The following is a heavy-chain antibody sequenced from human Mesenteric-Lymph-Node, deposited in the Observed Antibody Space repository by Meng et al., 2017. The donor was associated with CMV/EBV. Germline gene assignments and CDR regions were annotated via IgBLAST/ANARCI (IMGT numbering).Heavy chain of an antibody. J-gene: IGHJ3*01. CDR3: ARGGNALDV. CDR1: GYTFTSYA. Sequence: ASVKVSCKASGYTFTSYAMHWVRQAPGQRLEWMGWSNAGNGNTKYSQEFQGRVTITRDTSASTAYMELSRLTSDDTAVFYCARGGNALDVRGQGTMVTVSS. V-gene: IGHV1-3*02. CDR2: SNAGNGNT. D-gene: IGHD3-16*01.